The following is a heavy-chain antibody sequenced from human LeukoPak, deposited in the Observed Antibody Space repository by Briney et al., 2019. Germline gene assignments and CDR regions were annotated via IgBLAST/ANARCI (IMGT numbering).Heavy chain of an antibody. CDR2: ISYNGSP. CDR3: ARFRGTSSWHQEVFDY. D-gene: IGHD2-15*01. Sequence: SETLSLTCTVSGGSINSYNWNWIRQPPGKGLEWIGHISYNGSPDYNPSFKSRVTMSVDTSQGQFSLRLSSVTAADTAVYYCARFRGTSSWHQEVFDYWGQGAPVTVSS. J-gene: IGHJ4*02. CDR1: GGSINSYN. V-gene: IGHV4-59*08.